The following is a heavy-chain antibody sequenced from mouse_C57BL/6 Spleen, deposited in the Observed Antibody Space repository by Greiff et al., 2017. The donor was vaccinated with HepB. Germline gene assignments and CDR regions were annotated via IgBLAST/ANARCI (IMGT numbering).Heavy chain of an antibody. CDR1: GYTFTSYW. V-gene: IGHV1S81*02. D-gene: IGHD1-1*01. CDR3: ARSKNIVATYVDY. Sequence: VQLQQSGAELVKAGASVKMSCKASGYTFTSYWMHWVKQRLGQGLEWFAETNPTNGRTYYNEKFKSKATLTVDKSSSTAYMLLSGPTFEDSAVYYCARSKNIVATYVDYWGQGTTLTVSS. J-gene: IGHJ2*01. CDR2: TNPTNGRT.